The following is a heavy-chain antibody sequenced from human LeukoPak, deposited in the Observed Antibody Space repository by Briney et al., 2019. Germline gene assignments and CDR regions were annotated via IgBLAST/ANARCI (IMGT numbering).Heavy chain of an antibody. D-gene: IGHD2-21*02. CDR3: ATEPYCRGDCPVTDD. V-gene: IGHV1-24*01. CDR2: FDPEDGET. J-gene: IGHJ1*01. Sequence: ASVKVSCKVSGYTLTELSMDWVRQAPGKGLEWMGGFDPEDGETIYAQKFQGRVTMTEDTSTDTAYMELSSLRSEDTAVYYCATEPYCRGDCPVTDDWGQGTPVTVSS. CDR1: GYTLTELS.